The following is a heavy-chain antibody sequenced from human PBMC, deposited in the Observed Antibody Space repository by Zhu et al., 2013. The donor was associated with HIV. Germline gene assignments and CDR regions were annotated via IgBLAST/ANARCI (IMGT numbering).Heavy chain of an antibody. CDR2: INPKNGGT. J-gene: IGHJ4*02. CDR1: RYTFTAYY. V-gene: IGHV1-2*02. CDR3: AREDRRLMTALDY. Sequence: QVQLVQSGTEVKKPGASVRVSCKASRYTFTAYYIHWVRQAPGQGPEWMGWINPKNGGTNYAQNFKGRVTMTRDTSIDTAYMDLNNLKSDDTAVYYCAREDRRLMTALDYWGQGTLVTISS. D-gene: IGHD2-21*02.